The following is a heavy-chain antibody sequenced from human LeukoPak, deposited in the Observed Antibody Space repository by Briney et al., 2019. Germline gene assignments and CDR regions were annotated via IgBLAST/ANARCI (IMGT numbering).Heavy chain of an antibody. D-gene: IGHD6-13*01. J-gene: IGHJ6*02. CDR2: ISYDGNHK. CDR1: RFTFSNYA. V-gene: IGHV3-30*18. Sequence: GGSLRLSCAASRFTFSNYAMHWVRQAPGKGLQWVAVISYDGNHKYYADSVKGRFTISRDNSRNTLFLQMNSLRTEDTALYFCAKDLGSSWLANFYSYGMDVWGQGTTVTVSS. CDR3: AKDLGSSWLANFYSYGMDV.